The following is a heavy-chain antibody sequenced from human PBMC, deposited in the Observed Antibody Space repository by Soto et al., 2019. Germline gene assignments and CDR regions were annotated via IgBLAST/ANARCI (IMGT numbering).Heavy chain of an antibody. CDR3: ARGDRFRCSGDRCFSDGLFLS. Sequence: EVQLVESGGGLVQRGGSLRLSCEASGFTFGIYSMNWVRQAPGKGLEWISYINGSSSTMYYADSVKGRFIISRDIADNSLYLQMNSLRDADTAVYYCARGDRFRCSGDRCFSDGLFLSWGQGTLVTVSS. J-gene: IGHJ5*02. CDR1: GFTFGIYS. D-gene: IGHD2-15*01. CDR2: INGSSSTM. V-gene: IGHV3-48*02.